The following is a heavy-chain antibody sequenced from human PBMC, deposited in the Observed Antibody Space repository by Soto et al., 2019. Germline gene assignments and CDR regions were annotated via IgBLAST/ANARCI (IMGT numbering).Heavy chain of an antibody. Sequence: QVQLVESGGGVVQPGRSLRLSCAASGFTFSSYTMHCVRQTPGQGLEWVAVISHDGSDKSYADYWKGRLTSTRDNSTNTLYLQMHSPLAADTSVYYCATEYSLAVAAQGYWGQGTLVTVSS. J-gene: IGHJ4*02. CDR3: ATEYSLAVAAQGY. D-gene: IGHD3-16*01. CDR2: ISHDGSDK. CDR1: GFTFSSYT. V-gene: IGHV3-30-3*01.